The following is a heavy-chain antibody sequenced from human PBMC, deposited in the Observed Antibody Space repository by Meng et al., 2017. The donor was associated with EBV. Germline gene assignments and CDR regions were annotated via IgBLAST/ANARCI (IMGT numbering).Heavy chain of an antibody. V-gene: IGHV4-61*01. CDR3: AKSSSSTPGVVDS. CDR1: GASVSGGTFH. D-gene: IGHD2-2*01. Sequence: QVLLQESGPGLVTPSETLSLPCTGSGASVSGGTFHWSWIRQPPGKELQWIGYIYDGGTTIYNPSLKSRVTIFLDTSRNQFSLGLRSVTTADTAVYYCAKSSSSTPGVVDSWGQGTLVTVSS. J-gene: IGHJ4*02. CDR2: IYDGGTT.